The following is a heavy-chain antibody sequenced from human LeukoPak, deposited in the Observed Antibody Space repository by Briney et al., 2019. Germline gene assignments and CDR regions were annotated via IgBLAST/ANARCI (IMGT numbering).Heavy chain of an antibody. J-gene: IGHJ1*01. CDR2: IDPNNGGT. Sequence: GASVKVSCKASGYTFTGYYMHWVRQAPGQGLEWMGFIDPNNGGTNYAQKFQGRVTLTRDTSISTAYMELSSLRSDDMAVYHCATDEGGWGQGTLVTVSS. V-gene: IGHV1-2*02. CDR3: ATDEGG. D-gene: IGHD3-16*01. CDR1: GYTFTGYY.